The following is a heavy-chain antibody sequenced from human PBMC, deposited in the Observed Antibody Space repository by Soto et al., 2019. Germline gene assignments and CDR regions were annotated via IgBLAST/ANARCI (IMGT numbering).Heavy chain of an antibody. J-gene: IGHJ5*01. CDR1: GLTFSSYA. Sequence: EVQLLESGGGLVQGGGSLRLSCAASGLTFSSYAMSWVRQAPGKGLDWVSGISGSGGSTFYADSVKGRFTISRDNSKNTVYLQMNSLRAEDTAVYYCAKDPEEVWFGELSLFDSWGQGTLVTVSS. CDR2: ISGSGGST. V-gene: IGHV3-23*01. D-gene: IGHD3-10*01. CDR3: AKDPEEVWFGELSLFDS.